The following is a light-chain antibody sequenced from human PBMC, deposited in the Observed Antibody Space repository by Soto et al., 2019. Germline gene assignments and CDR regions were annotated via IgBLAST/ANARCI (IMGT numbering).Light chain of an antibody. V-gene: IGKV1-27*01. CDR2: AAS. CDR1: RDISSS. Sequence: DVQMTQSPSSLSASVGDRVTITCRASRDISSSLAWYQQKPGKVPKLLIYAASTLHAGVQSRFSGSGSGTFFTLTINGLQSEDVATYYCQKYNSAPNTFGRGTRLEIK. J-gene: IGKJ2*01. CDR3: QKYNSAPNT.